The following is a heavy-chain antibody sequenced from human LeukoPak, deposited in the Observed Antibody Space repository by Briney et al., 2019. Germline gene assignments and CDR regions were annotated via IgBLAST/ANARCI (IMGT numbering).Heavy chain of an antibody. J-gene: IGHJ5*02. D-gene: IGHD3-10*01. V-gene: IGHV4-39*01. Sequence: PSETLSLTCTVSGGSISSSSYDWGWIRQPPGKGLEWIGSIYYSGSTYYNPSLKRRVTISVDTSKNQFSLKLSSVTAADTAVYYCARHVGSGVRLRWFDPWGQGTLVTVSS. CDR2: IYYSGST. CDR1: GGSISSSSYD. CDR3: ARHVGSGVRLRWFDP.